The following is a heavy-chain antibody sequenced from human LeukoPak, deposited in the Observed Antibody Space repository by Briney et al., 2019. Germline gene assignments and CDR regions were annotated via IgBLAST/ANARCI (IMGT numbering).Heavy chain of an antibody. V-gene: IGHV3-23*01. CDR1: GFTFSSYA. CDR3: AKDSTLRLGYNWFDP. Sequence: GGSLRLSCAASGFTFSSYAMSWVRQAPGKGLEWVSAISGSGGSTYYADSVKGRFTISRDNSKNTLYLQMNSLRAEDTAVYYCAKDSTLRLGYNWFDPWGQGTLVTVSS. CDR2: ISGSGGST. J-gene: IGHJ5*02. D-gene: IGHD3-10*01.